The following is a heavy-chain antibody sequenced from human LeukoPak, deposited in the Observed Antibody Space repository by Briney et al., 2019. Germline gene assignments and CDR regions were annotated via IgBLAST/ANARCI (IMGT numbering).Heavy chain of an antibody. CDR2: IYYSGST. J-gene: IGHJ5*02. CDR3: AREQPLLWFGEQNWFDP. D-gene: IGHD3-10*01. CDR1: GGSISSANYY. V-gene: IGHV4-39*07. Sequence: SETLSLTCAVSGGSISSANYYWGWIRQPPGKGLEWIGSIYYSGSTYYNSSLKSRVTISVDTSKNQFSLKLSSVTAADTAVYYCAREQPLLWFGEQNWFDPWGQGTLVTVSS.